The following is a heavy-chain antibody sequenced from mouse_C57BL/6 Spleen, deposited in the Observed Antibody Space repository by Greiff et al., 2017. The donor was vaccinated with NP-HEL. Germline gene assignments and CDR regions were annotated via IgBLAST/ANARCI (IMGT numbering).Heavy chain of an antibody. V-gene: IGHV1-42*01. CDR2: LNPSSGGT. J-gene: IGHJ2*01. D-gene: IGHD1-1*02. Sequence: EGKRQQSGQEWGKEGVSVWISCKASGYSFTGYYMNWVKQSPEKSLEWIAELNPSSGGTTYNQQFTAKATLTVDKSSSTAYMQLKSLTSEDSAVYYCAKLFRNYFDYWGQGTTLTVSS. CDR3: AKLFRNYFDY. CDR1: GYSFTGYY.